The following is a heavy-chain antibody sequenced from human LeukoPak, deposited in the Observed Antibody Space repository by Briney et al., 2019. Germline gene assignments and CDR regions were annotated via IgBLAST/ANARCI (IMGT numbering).Heavy chain of an antibody. CDR2: IYHSGST. J-gene: IGHJ6*02. CDR3: ARDYDSSGYYFKRSGYYYYGMDV. Sequence: SETLSLTCTVSGYSISSGYYWGWIRQPPGKGLEWIGSIYHSGSTYYNPSLKSRVTISVDTSKNQFSLKLSSVTAADTAVYYCARDYDSSGYYFKRSGYYYYGMDVWGQGTTVTVSS. D-gene: IGHD3-22*01. V-gene: IGHV4-38-2*02. CDR1: GYSISSGYY.